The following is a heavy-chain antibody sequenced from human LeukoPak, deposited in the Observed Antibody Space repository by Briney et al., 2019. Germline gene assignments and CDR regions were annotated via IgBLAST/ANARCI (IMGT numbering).Heavy chain of an antibody. CDR2: IYTSGSA. Sequence: NPSETLSLTCPVSSGSLSSYYWSWIRQPPGKGLEWIGYIYTSGSADYNPSLKSRVTISVDTSKNQFSLKLSSVTAADTAVYYCARMDYYYYYMDVWGKGTPVTVSS. J-gene: IGHJ6*03. CDR3: ARMDYYYYYMDV. CDR1: SGSLSSYY. V-gene: IGHV4-4*09.